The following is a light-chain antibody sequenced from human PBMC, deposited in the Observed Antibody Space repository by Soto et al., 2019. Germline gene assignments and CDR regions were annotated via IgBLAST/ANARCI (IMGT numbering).Light chain of an antibody. Sequence: QSALTQPASVSGSPGQSITISCTGTSSDVGSYNLVSWYQQHPGKAPKLMIYEGNKRPSGVSNRFSDSKSGNTASLTISGLQAEDEAAYYCCSYVGSSTVVFGGGTKLTVL. CDR2: EGN. V-gene: IGLV2-23*01. J-gene: IGLJ2*01. CDR3: CSYVGSSTVV. CDR1: SSDVGSYNL.